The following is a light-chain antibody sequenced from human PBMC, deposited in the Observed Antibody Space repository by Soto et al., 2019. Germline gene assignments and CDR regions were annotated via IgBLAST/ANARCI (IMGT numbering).Light chain of an antibody. CDR1: QSVRNH. V-gene: IGKV1-39*01. CDR3: QQSYSTPPIT. J-gene: IGKJ5*01. Sequence: DIQMTQSPSSLSASVGDRVTITCRASQSVRNHLNWYQLKPGKAPKLLICAASSLQSGAPSRFSGSGSGTDFTLTISSLQPEDFATYYCQQSYSTPPITFGQGTRLEIK. CDR2: AAS.